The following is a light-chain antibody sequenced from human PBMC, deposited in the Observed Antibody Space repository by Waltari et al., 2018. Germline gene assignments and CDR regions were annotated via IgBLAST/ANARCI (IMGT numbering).Light chain of an antibody. J-gene: IGLJ7*01. V-gene: IGLV2-11*01. CDR3: CSYAGSTSL. CDR2: DVT. Sequence: QSALTQPRSVSGSPGQSVTISCTGTSSAVGGYNYVSWYQQHPGKAPKLVMYDVTGRPSGVPDRFSGSKSGNTASLTISGLQAEDEADYYCCSYAGSTSLFGGGTQLTVL. CDR1: SSAVGGYNY.